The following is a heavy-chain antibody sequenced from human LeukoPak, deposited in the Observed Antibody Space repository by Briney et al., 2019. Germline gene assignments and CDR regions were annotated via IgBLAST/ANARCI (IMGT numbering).Heavy chain of an antibody. D-gene: IGHD3-10*01. CDR3: AKAPLLWRAALGHYFDY. V-gene: IGHV3-33*06. J-gene: IGHJ4*02. Sequence: PGGSLRLSCAASGFTFSSYGMHWVRQAPGKGLEWVAVIWYDGSNKYYADSVKGRFSISRDNSKNTLFLQMNSLRAEDTAVYYCAKAPLLWRAALGHYFDYWGQGTLVTVSS. CDR2: IWYDGSNK. CDR1: GFTFSSYG.